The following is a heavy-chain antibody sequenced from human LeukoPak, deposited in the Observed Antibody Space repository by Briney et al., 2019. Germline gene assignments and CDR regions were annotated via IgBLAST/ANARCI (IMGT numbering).Heavy chain of an antibody. V-gene: IGHV3-21*01. D-gene: IGHD2-15*01. J-gene: IGHJ1*01. CDR1: GFTFSSYS. CDR2: ISSSSSYI. CDR3: ASGVVVVAAMEH. Sequence: GGSLRLSCAASGFTFSSYSMNWVRQAPGKGLEWVSSISSSSSYIYYADSVKGRFTISRDNAKNSLYLQMNSLRAEDTAVYYCASGVVVVAAMEHWGQGTLVTVSS.